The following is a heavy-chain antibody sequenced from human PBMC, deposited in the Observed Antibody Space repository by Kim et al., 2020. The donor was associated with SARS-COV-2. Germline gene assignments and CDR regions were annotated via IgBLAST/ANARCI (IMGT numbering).Heavy chain of an antibody. Sequence: SETLSLTCTVSGVSFSSSTYYWGWIRQPPGKGWEGIGTIDETGSTYYNPSLKRRATITADITNNQFPLKLSSVTAADTAHYYSARLGPNWDKPMDSCG. CDR1: GVSFSSSTYY. J-gene: IGHJ5*01. V-gene: IGHV4-39*01. D-gene: IGHD1-1*01. CDR2: IDETGST. CDR3: ARLGPNWDKPMDS.